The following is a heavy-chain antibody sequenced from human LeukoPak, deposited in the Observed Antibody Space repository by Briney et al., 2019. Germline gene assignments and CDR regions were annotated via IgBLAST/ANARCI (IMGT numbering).Heavy chain of an antibody. V-gene: IGHV3-11*06. J-gene: IGHJ3*02. CDR2: ISSSSSYT. CDR3: ARDSADILTGADAFDI. CDR1: GFTFSDYY. Sequence: GGSLRLSCAASGFTFSDYYMSWIRQAPGKGLEWVSYISSSSSYTNYADSVKGRFTISRGNAKNSLYLQMNSLRAEDTAVYYCARDSADILTGADAFDIWGQGTMVTVSS. D-gene: IGHD3-9*01.